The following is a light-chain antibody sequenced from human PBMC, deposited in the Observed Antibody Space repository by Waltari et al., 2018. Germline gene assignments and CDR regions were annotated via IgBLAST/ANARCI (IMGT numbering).Light chain of an antibody. V-gene: IGLV2-8*01. Sequence: QSDLTQPPSASGSPGQSVPISCTATRSDIGTYNYVSRYQQPEGEAPKLLIHEVNKRPSGVPERFSGSKSGNTASLTVSGLQAEDEADYFCSSYAGIDNFVVFGGGTKLTVL. CDR1: RSDIGTYNY. CDR2: EVN. J-gene: IGLJ2*01. CDR3: SSYAGIDNFVV.